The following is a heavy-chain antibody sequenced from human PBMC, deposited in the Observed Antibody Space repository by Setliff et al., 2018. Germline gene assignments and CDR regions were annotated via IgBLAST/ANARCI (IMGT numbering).Heavy chain of an antibody. CDR2: IYYGGSA. CDR3: ASTPRRGLDIRTRVGAFDS. D-gene: IGHD1-26*01. Sequence: SETLSLTCSVSGDSMSSYYWHWIRQSPGKGLEWIGNIYYGGSASYNPSLKSRVTMSVDTSTNQFSLKLRSVTAADTAVYYCASTPRRGLDIRTRVGAFDSWGQGTVVTVSS. J-gene: IGHJ4*02. V-gene: IGHV4-59*01. CDR1: GDSMSSYY.